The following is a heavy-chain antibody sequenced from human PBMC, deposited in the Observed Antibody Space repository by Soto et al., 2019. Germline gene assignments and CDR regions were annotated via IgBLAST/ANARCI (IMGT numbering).Heavy chain of an antibody. CDR1: GYTFTSYA. V-gene: IGHV1-3*01. CDR3: ARDPGYSYGYN. Sequence: ASVNVSCKASGYTFTSYAMHWVRQAPGQRLEWMGWINAGNGNTKYSQKFRGRVTITRDTSASTAYMELSSLRSEDTAVYYCARDPGYSYGYNWGQGTLVTVSS. D-gene: IGHD5-18*01. J-gene: IGHJ4*02. CDR2: INAGNGNT.